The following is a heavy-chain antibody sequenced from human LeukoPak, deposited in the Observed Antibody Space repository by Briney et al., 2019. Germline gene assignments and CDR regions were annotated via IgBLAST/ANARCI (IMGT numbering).Heavy chain of an antibody. Sequence: ASVKVSCKASGFTFTNYNMHWVRLAPGQGLEWMGIINPSGGSTNYAQNFQARVTMTRDTSTSTVYMELSSLRSEDTAVYYCARVRDGYNDAYDIWGQGTMVTVPS. V-gene: IGHV1-46*01. D-gene: IGHD5-24*01. CDR3: ARVRDGYNDAYDI. CDR1: GFTFTNYN. J-gene: IGHJ3*02. CDR2: INPSGGST.